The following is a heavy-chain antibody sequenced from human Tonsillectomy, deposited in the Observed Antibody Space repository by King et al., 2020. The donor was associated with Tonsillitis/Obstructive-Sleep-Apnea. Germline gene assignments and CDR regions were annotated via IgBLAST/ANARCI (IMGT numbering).Heavy chain of an antibody. J-gene: IGHJ3*02. CDR1: GYDFTDNH. D-gene: IGHD4-17*01. Sequence: VQLVQSGAEVKKPGASVKVSCKASGYDFTDNHMNLVRQAPGQAPEWMGRISPKSGGTNYAQKFRGRVTMTRDTSISTAYMELTRLRSDNTAVYYCARERGRYGDRDALDIWGQGTLVTVSS. CDR3: ARERGRYGDRDALDI. V-gene: IGHV1-2*06. CDR2: ISPKSGGT.